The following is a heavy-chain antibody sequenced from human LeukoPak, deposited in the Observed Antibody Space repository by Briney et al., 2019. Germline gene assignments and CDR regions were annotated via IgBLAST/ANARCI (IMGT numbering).Heavy chain of an antibody. V-gene: IGHV1-18*01. CDR1: GYTFTSYG. Sequence: GASVKVSCKASGYTFTSYGISWVRQAPGQGLEWMGWISAHNGNTNYAQKLQGRVTMTTDTSTSTAYMELRSLRSDDTAVYYCARDLKMGYSSGRYSWGTGSSNDYWGQGTLVSVSS. CDR2: ISAHNGNT. J-gene: IGHJ4*02. D-gene: IGHD6-19*01. CDR3: ARDLKMGYSSGRYSWGTGSSNDY.